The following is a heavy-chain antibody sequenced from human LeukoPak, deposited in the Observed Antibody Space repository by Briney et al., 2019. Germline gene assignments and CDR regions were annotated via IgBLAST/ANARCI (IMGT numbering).Heavy chain of an antibody. J-gene: IGHJ4*02. CDR2: IYYSGST. Sequence: SETLSLTCTVSGGSISSYYWSWIRQPPGKGLEWIGYIYYSGSTNYNPSLKSRVTISVDTSKNQFSLKLSSVTAADTAVYYCARALAVAGLYYFDYWGQGTLVTVSS. D-gene: IGHD6-19*01. V-gene: IGHV4-59*08. CDR3: ARALAVAGLYYFDY. CDR1: GGSISSYY.